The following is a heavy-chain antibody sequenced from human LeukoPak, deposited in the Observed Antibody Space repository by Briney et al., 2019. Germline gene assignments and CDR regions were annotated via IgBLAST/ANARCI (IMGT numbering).Heavy chain of an antibody. CDR3: ARDRYCGGDCYSNAFDI. V-gene: IGHV3-48*02. Sequence: GGSLRLSCAASGFTFSSYSMNWVREAPGKGLEWVSYISSSSTTIYYADSLKGRFTISRDNGKNSLYLQMNSLRDEDTAVYYCARDRYCGGDCYSNAFDIWGQGTMVTVSS. J-gene: IGHJ3*02. CDR2: ISSSSTTI. D-gene: IGHD2-21*02. CDR1: GFTFSSYS.